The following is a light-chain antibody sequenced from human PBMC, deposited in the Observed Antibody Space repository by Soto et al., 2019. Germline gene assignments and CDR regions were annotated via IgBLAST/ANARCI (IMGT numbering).Light chain of an antibody. V-gene: IGKV1-12*01. CDR2: AAS. CDR3: QQTNSSPLT. J-gene: IGKJ5*01. CDR1: QGITYW. Sequence: DIQLTQSPSSMSASLGDRVTITCRASQGITYWLAWYQQRPGRAPKCLIYAASILESGVPSRFTGSGSGTNCTITINALQPEDFATYFCQQTNSSPLTSGQGTR.